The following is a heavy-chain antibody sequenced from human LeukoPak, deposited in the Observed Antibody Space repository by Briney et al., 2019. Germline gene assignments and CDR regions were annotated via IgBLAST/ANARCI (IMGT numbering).Heavy chain of an antibody. CDR1: GFTFSSSE. Sequence: GGALRLSCAASGFTFSSSEMNWVRQAPGKGLERVSYISGSGSTRYYADSVKCRFTISRDNAKNSLYLQMNSLRAEDTAVYYCTRDPQNDYWGQGTLVTVSS. CDR2: ISGSGSTR. CDR3: TRDPQNDY. V-gene: IGHV3-48*03. J-gene: IGHJ4*02.